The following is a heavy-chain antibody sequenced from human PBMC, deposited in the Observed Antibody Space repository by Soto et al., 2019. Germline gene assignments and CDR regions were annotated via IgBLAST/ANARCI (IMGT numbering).Heavy chain of an antibody. D-gene: IGHD3-3*01. CDR1: GFTFSSYA. CDR2: ISGSGGST. V-gene: IGHV3-23*01. J-gene: IGHJ4*02. CDR3: AKGSRRFLEWLLYFDY. Sequence: GGSLRLSCAASGFTFSSYAMSWVRQAPGKGLEWVSAISGSGGSTYYADSVKGRFTISRDNSKNTLYLQMNSLRAEDTAVYYCAKGSRRFLEWLLYFDYWGQGTPVTVSS.